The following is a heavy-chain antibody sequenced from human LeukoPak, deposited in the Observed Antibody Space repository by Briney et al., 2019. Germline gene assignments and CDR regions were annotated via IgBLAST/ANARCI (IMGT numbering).Heavy chain of an antibody. J-gene: IGHJ5*02. CDR3: ARGGAYDYGVLDA. V-gene: IGHV3-23*01. CDR1: GFTFNNYG. CDR2: IASSGRNT. Sequence: PGGSLRLSCAASGFTFNNYGMSWVRQAPGKGLEWVSLIASSGRNTYYTDSVRGRFTISRDNSNNTLYLQMDGLRADDTAVYYCARGGAYDYGVLDAWGQGTLVTVSS. D-gene: IGHD4/OR15-4a*01.